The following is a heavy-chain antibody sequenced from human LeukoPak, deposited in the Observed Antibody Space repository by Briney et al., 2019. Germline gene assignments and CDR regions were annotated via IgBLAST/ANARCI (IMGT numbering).Heavy chain of an antibody. Sequence: SGTLSLTCTVSGGSISNSTNFWGWIRQPPGKEMEWIGSLYHSGRTYYNPSLKSRVTISEDSSKNQISLKLSSVTAADAAVYYCASIRIAVAGRFGDYWGQGTLVTVSS. CDR2: LYHSGRT. V-gene: IGHV4-39*07. CDR3: ASIRIAVAGRFGDY. J-gene: IGHJ4*02. CDR1: GGSISNSTNF. D-gene: IGHD6-19*01.